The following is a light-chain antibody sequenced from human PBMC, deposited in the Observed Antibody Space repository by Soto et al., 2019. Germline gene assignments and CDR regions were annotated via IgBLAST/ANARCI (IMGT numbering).Light chain of an antibody. Sequence: QAVVTQPPSVSGAPGQRVTISCTGSSSNIGAGYDVHWYQLLPGTAPKLLIYGNTNRPSGVPDRFSGSKSGSSASLAITGLRAEDEDDYFCQSYDSSLNLAVFGTGTKLTVL. J-gene: IGLJ1*01. CDR2: GNT. CDR3: QSYDSSLNLAV. CDR1: SSNIGAGYD. V-gene: IGLV1-40*01.